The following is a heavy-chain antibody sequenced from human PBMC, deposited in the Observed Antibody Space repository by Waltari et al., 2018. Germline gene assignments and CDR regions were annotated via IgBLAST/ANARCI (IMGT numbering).Heavy chain of an antibody. CDR1: GGSISSGGYY. CDR3: AREGGSGSLYYFDY. D-gene: IGHD3-10*01. V-gene: IGHV4-31*03. J-gene: IGHJ4*02. CDR2: IDYSGST. Sequence: QVQLQESGPGLVKPSQTLSLTCTVSGGSISSGGYYWSWIRQHPGKGLEWIGYIDYSGSTYYTPSLKSRVTISVDTPKNQFSLKLSSVTAADTAVYYCAREGGSGSLYYFDYWGQGTLVTVSS.